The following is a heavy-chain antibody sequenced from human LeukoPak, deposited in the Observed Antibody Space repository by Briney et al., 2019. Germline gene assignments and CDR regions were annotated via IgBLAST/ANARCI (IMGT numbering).Heavy chain of an antibody. CDR3: AKVTQLGRGAFDI. D-gene: IGHD3-16*01. CDR1: GGSISSYY. Sequence: SETLSLTCTVSGGSISSYYWSWIRQPPGKGLEWIGYIYYSGSTNYNPSLKSRVTISVDTSKNQFSLKLSSVTAADTAVYYCAKVTQLGRGAFDIWGQGTMVTVSS. J-gene: IGHJ3*02. V-gene: IGHV4-59*01. CDR2: IYYSGST.